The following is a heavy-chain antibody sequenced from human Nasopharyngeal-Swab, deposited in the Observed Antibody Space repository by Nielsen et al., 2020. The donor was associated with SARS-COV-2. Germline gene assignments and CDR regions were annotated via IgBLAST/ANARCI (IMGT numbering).Heavy chain of an antibody. CDR2: IFSNDEK. V-gene: IGHV2-26*01. J-gene: IGHJ6*02. Sequence: RQAPGKALEWLAHIFSNDEKSYSTSLKSRLTISKDISKSQVVLTMTNMDPVDTATYYCARMVRSGWPLIHYYYGMDVWGQGTTVTVSS. D-gene: IGHD6-19*01. CDR3: ARMVRSGWPLIHYYYGMDV.